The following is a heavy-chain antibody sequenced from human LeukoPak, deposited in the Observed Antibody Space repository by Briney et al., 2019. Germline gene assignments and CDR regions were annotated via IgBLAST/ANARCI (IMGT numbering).Heavy chain of an antibody. D-gene: IGHD3-22*01. CDR3: ARGYYDSSGYYGGFDY. Sequence: SETLSLTCTVSGGSISSSSYYWGWIRQPPGKGLEWIGNIYYSGGTYYNPSLKSRVTISVDTSKNQFSLKLSSVTAADTAVYYCARGYYDSSGYYGGFDYWGQGTLVTVSS. CDR1: GGSISSSSYY. CDR2: IYYSGGT. V-gene: IGHV4-39*07. J-gene: IGHJ4*02.